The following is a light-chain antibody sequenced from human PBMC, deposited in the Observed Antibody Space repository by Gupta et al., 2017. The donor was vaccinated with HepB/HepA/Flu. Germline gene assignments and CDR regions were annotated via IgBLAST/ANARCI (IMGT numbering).Light chain of an antibody. Sequence: EIVLTQSPATLTLARGDRATLSCRASQSVSSYLAWYQQKPGQPPRLLIYDASNRATGIPARFSGSGSGTDFALTISSLEPEDFAVYYCRHRSNWPQTFGQGTKVEIK. V-gene: IGKV3-11*01. CDR2: DAS. CDR3: RHRSNWPQT. J-gene: IGKJ2*01. CDR1: QSVSSY.